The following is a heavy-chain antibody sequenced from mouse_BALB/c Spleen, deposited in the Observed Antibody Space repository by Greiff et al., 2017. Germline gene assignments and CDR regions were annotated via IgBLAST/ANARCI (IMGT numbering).Heavy chain of an antibody. CDR2: INSNGGST. CDR1: GFTFSSYG. V-gene: IGHV5-6-3*01. J-gene: IGHJ4*01. CDR3: ARAYYGSSYEGNYYAMDY. Sequence: EVKLEESGGGLVQPGGSLKLSCAASGFTFSSYGMSWVRQTPDKRLELVATINSNGGSTYYPDSVKGRFTISRDNAKNTLYLQMSSLKSEDTAMYYCARAYYGSSYEGNYYAMDYWGQGTSVTVSS. D-gene: IGHD1-1*01.